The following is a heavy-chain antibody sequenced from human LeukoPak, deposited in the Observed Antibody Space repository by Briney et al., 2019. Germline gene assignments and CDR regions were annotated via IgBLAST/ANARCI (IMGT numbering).Heavy chain of an antibody. J-gene: IGHJ5*02. CDR1: GGSISSYY. D-gene: IGHD3-3*01. Sequence: SETLSLTCTVSGGSISSYYWSWIRQPAGKGLEWIGRIYTSGSTNYNPSLKSRVTMSVDTSKNQFSLKLSSVTAADTAVYYCARDLNEARFLEWTSNWFDPWGQGTLVTVSS. CDR3: ARDLNEARFLEWTSNWFDP. CDR2: IYTSGST. V-gene: IGHV4-4*07.